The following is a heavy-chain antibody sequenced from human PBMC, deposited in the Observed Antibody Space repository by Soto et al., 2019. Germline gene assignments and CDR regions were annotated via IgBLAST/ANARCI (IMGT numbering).Heavy chain of an antibody. CDR1: GYSFTNYW. Sequence: GESLKISCRGSGYSFTNYWIGWVRQMPGKGLEWMGIIYPGDSDTRYSPSFQGQVTISADKSTSTAYLQWSSLKASDTAVYYCARDLSKQLALYYFDYWGQGTLVTVSS. CDR3: ARDLSKQLALYYFDY. D-gene: IGHD6-13*01. V-gene: IGHV5-51*01. J-gene: IGHJ4*02. CDR2: IYPGDSDT.